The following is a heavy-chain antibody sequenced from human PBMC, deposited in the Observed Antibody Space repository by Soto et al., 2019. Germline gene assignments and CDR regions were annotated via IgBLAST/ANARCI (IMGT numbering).Heavy chain of an antibody. V-gene: IGHV4-59*01. CDR3: ARVTGSSWYNWFDP. CDR1: GGSTSSYY. Sequence: QVHLQGSGPGLVRPSETLSLTCPVSGGSTSSYYGTGIRRPPGKGLEWIGYTYYSGSTNYNPSLKSRVTISVDTSKNQFSLKLSSVTAADTAVYYCARVTGSSWYNWFDPWGQGTLVTVSS. D-gene: IGHD6-13*01. CDR2: TYYSGST. J-gene: IGHJ5*02.